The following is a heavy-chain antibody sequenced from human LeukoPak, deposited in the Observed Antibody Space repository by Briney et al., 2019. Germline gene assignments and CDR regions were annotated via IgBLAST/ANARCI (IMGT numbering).Heavy chain of an antibody. CDR3: AREKAESDGGPFDY. V-gene: IGHV3-66*01. Sequence: GGSLRLSCAASGFTVSSNYMSWVRQAPGKGLEWVSLIYTGGSTYYTDSVKGRFTMSRDNSKNQLSLQMNTLTAADAAVYYCAREKAESDGGPFDYWGQGTLVTVSS. J-gene: IGHJ4*02. CDR1: GFTVSSNY. CDR2: IYTGGST. D-gene: IGHD2-21*01.